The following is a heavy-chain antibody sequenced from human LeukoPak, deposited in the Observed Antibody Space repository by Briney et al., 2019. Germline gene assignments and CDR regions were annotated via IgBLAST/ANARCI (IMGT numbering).Heavy chain of an antibody. Sequence: PGGSLRLSCAASGFIFSSYSMNWVRQAPGKGLEWVSSISSSSIYIYYADSVKGRFTISRDNAKNSLYLQMNSLRDEDTAVYYCTRDRPLAAAGTPDYWGQGTLVTVSS. D-gene: IGHD6-25*01. V-gene: IGHV3-21*01. J-gene: IGHJ4*02. CDR3: TRDRPLAAAGTPDY. CDR1: GFIFSSYS. CDR2: ISSSSIYI.